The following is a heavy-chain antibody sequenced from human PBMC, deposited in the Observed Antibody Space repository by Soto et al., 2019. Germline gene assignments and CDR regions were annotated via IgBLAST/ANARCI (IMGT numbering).Heavy chain of an antibody. V-gene: IGHV5-51*01. CDR1: GYSFTSYW. CDR2: IYPGDSDT. Sequence: PXESLKISCKGSGYSFTSYWIGWVRQMPGKGLEWMGIIYPGDSDTRYSPSFQGQVTISAEKSISTAYLQWSSLKASDTAMYYCARQLRYFDWSADYWGQGTLVTGSS. D-gene: IGHD3-9*01. J-gene: IGHJ4*02. CDR3: ARQLRYFDWSADY.